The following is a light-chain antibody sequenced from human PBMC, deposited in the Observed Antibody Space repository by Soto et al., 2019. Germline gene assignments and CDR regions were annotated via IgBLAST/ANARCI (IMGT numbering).Light chain of an antibody. J-gene: IGLJ3*02. Sequence: QSALTQPASVSGSPGQSITISCTGTSSDVGAYNYVSWYQQYPGKAPKVMIFEVSHRPSGVSNRFSGSKSGNTASLTISGLQAEDEADYYCSSYTTSSNWVFGGGTKLTVL. CDR1: SSDVGAYNY. CDR2: EVS. V-gene: IGLV2-14*01. CDR3: SSYTTSSNWV.